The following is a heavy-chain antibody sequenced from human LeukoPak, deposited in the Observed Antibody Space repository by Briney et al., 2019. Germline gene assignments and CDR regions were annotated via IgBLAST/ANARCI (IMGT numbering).Heavy chain of an antibody. CDR3: VRDQNYYDSGGYYSSDY. J-gene: IGHJ4*02. V-gene: IGHV1-18*01. CDR2: ISGYNGDI. CDR1: GYTFTNYG. Sequence: GESLKISCKASGYTFTNYGISWVRQAPGQGLEWMGWISGYNGDIKYGQKFQGRVTMTTDTSTSTAYVELRSLRSDDTAVFYCVRDQNYYDSGGYYSSDYWGQGTLVTVSS. D-gene: IGHD3-22*01.